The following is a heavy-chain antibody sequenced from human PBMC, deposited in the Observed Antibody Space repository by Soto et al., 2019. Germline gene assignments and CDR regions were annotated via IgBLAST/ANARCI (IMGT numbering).Heavy chain of an antibody. J-gene: IGHJ4*02. CDR1: GFTFSSYG. D-gene: IGHD2-15*01. V-gene: IGHV3-33*01. Sequence: QVQLVESGGGVVQPGRSLRLSCAASGFTFSSYGMHWVRQAPGKGLEWVAVIWYDGSNKYYADSVKGRFTISRDNSKNTLYLQMNSLRAEDTAVYYCARDSHKCGGSCEHGHDYWCQGNLVTVSS. CDR3: ARDSHKCGGSCEHGHDY. CDR2: IWYDGSNK.